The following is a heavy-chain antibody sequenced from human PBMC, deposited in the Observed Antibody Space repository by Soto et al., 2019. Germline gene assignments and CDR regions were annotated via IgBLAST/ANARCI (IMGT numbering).Heavy chain of an antibody. V-gene: IGHV1-69*01. CDR3: ARLGYCSGGSCYSETQNYYYSGMDV. J-gene: IGHJ6*02. CDR2: IIPIFGTA. Sequence: QVQLVQSGAEVKKPGSSVKVSCKASGGTFSSYAISWVRQAPGQGLEWMGGIIPIFGTANYAQKFQGRVTITADESTSTAYMELSSLRSEDTAVYYCARLGYCSGGSCYSETQNYYYSGMDVWGQGTTVTVSS. D-gene: IGHD2-15*01. CDR1: GGTFSSYA.